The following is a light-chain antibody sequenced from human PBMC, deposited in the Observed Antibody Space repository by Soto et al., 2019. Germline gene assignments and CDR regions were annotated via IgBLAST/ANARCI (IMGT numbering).Light chain of an antibody. CDR1: SSDVGGYNY. Sequence: QSALTQPASVSGSPGQSITISCTGTSSDVGGYNYVSWYQQHPGKAPKLMIYDVRNRPSGVSNRFSGSKSGNTASLTISGLQAEDEGDYYCSSYTSSSTNVVFGGGTKVTVL. CDR3: SSYTSSSTNVV. CDR2: DVR. V-gene: IGLV2-14*01. J-gene: IGLJ2*01.